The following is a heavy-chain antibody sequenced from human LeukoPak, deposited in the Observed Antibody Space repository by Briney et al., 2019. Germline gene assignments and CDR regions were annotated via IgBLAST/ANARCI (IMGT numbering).Heavy chain of an antibody. J-gene: IGHJ3*02. CDR1: GGSISSSNW. CDR3: AREGGSSTSCYAFDI. Sequence: PSGTLSLTCAVSGGSISSSNWWSWVRQPPGKGLEWIGEIYHSGSTNYNPSLKSRVTISVDKSKNQFSLKLSSVTAADTAVYYCAREGGSSTSCYAFDIWGQGTMVTVSS. V-gene: IGHV4-4*02. D-gene: IGHD2-2*01. CDR2: IYHSGST.